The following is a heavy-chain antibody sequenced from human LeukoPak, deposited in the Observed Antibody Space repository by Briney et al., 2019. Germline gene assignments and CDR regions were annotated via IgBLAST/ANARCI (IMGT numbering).Heavy chain of an antibody. V-gene: IGHV1-18*01. CDR1: GYTFTSYG. CDR3: ARDYLDDYVWGSYRYPPFFDY. D-gene: IGHD3-16*02. Sequence: ASVKVSCRSSGYTFTSYGISWVRQAPGQGLELMGWISAYNGNTNYAQKLQGRVTMTTDTSTSTAYMELRSLRSDDAAVYYCARDYLDDYVWGSYRYPPFFDYWGQGTLVTVSS. J-gene: IGHJ4*02. CDR2: ISAYNGNT.